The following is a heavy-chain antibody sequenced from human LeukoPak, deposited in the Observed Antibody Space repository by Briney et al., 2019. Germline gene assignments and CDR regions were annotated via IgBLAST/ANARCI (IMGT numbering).Heavy chain of an antibody. Sequence: PSETLSLTCTVSGGSISSGDYYWSWIRQPPGKGLEWIGYIYYSGSTYYNPSLKSRVTISVDTSKNQFSLKLSSVTAADTAVYYCAAYCTNGVCHGGASDIWGQGTMVTVSS. D-gene: IGHD2-8*01. J-gene: IGHJ3*02. V-gene: IGHV4-30-4*08. CDR2: IYYSGST. CDR1: GGSISSGDYY. CDR3: AAYCTNGVCHGGASDI.